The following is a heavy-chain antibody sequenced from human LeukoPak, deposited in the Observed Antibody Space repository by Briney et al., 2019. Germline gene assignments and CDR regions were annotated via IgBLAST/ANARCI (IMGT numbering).Heavy chain of an antibody. J-gene: IGHJ4*02. D-gene: IGHD3-22*01. Sequence: PGGSLRLSCAASGFTFSNYWMNWVRQAPGKGLEWVANIKQDGSEKYYVDSVKGRFTISRDNAKNSLYLQMNSLRAEDTAVYYCARGSHYCDSSGYNSDYWGQGTLVTVSS. V-gene: IGHV3-7*01. CDR2: IKQDGSEK. CDR1: GFTFSNYW. CDR3: ARGSHYCDSSGYNSDY.